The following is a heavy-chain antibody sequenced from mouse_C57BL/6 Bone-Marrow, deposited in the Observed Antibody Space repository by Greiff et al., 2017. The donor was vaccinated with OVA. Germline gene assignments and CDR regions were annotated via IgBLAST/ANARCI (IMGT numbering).Heavy chain of an antibody. J-gene: IGHJ4*01. CDR1: GYSITSGYY. CDR3: ARGGFYYYGYAMDY. D-gene: IGHD1-1*01. Sequence: EVQVVASGPGLVKPSQSLSLTCSVTGYSITSGYYWNWIRQFPGNKLEWMGYISYDGSNNYNPSLKNRISITRDTSKNQFFLKLNSVTTEDTATYYCARGGFYYYGYAMDYWGQGTSVTVSS. CDR2: ISYDGSN. V-gene: IGHV3-6*01.